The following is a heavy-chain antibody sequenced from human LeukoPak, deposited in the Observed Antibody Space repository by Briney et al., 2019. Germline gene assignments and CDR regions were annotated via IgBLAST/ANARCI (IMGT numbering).Heavy chain of an antibody. CDR2: MSPSGGST. CDR3: EKDQDVGGYCTSTSCYFGLCDS. J-gene: IGHJ5*01. D-gene: IGHD2-2*01. V-gene: IGHV3-23*01. Sequence: GGSLRLSCAASGFSFSTNTMNWVRQAPGRGLERVAAMSPSGGSTYYTASVKGRVTISRDTSKNTLFLQMNSLRAEDSALYYCEKDQDVGGYCTSTSCYFGLCDSWGQGALVTVSS. CDR1: GFSFSTNT.